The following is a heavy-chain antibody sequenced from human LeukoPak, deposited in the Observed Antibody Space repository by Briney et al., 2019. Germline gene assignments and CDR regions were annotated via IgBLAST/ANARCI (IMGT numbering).Heavy chain of an antibody. D-gene: IGHD2/OR15-2a*01. V-gene: IGHV3-7*01. CDR2: INEDGSEK. CDR1: GFNLGSYW. J-gene: IGHJ4*02. CDR3: ATHARDSTAYRHFDY. Sequence: GGSLRLSCAGSGFNLGSYWMTWVRQGPGKGLEWVANINEDGSEKYYVDSVRGLFTISRDNAENSLYLQMSSLRAGDTAVYYCATHARDSTAYRHFDYWGQGTLVTVSS.